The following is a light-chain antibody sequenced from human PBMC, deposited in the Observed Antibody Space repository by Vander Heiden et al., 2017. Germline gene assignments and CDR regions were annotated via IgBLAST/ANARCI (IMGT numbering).Light chain of an antibody. J-gene: IGLJ3*02. V-gene: IGLV1-40*01. CDR2: GNS. Sequence: QPVLTQPPSVSGAPGQRVTISCPGSSSNIGAGYDGHGYQQLPGTAPKLFIYGNSNRPSGVPDRFSGSKSGTSASLAITGLQAEDEADYYCQSYDSSLSGWVFGGGTKLTVL. CDR3: QSYDSSLSGWV. CDR1: SSNIGAGYD.